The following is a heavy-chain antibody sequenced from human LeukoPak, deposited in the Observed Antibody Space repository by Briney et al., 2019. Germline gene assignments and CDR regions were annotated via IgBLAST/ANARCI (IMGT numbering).Heavy chain of an antibody. J-gene: IGHJ4*02. CDR3: ARRLGATTTGFDY. V-gene: IGHV3-30*03. D-gene: IGHD1-26*01. CDR1: GFTFSSYG. Sequence: GRSLRLSCAASGFTFSSYGMHWVRQAPGKGLEWVAVISYDGSNTYYADSVKGRFTISRDNSKNMLYLQMSSLRAEDTAVYYCARRLGATTTGFDYWGQGTLVTVSS. CDR2: ISYDGSNT.